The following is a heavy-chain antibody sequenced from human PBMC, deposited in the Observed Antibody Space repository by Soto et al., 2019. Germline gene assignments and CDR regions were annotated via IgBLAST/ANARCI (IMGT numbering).Heavy chain of an antibody. CDR1: GGSISSYY. CDR2: IYYSGNT. J-gene: IGHJ4*02. CDR3: ARGQSTWHY. V-gene: IGHV4-59*08. Sequence: QVQLQESGPGLVKPSETLSLTCTVSGGSISSYYWSWVRQPPGKGLEWIGYIYYSGNTNYNSSLRSPVTMALDTSKNQFALKLRSVTAADTAVYYCARGQSTWHYWGQGTLVTVSS.